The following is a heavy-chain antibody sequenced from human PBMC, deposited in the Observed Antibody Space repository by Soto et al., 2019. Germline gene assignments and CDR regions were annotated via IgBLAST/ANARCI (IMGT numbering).Heavy chain of an antibody. D-gene: IGHD3-10*01. J-gene: IGHJ4*02. CDR2: VFYSGAT. CDR1: GGPIKTGDYY. Sequence: SETLSLTCNVSGGPIKTGDYYWNWIRQPPGKGLEWIGYVFYSGATNYSPSLKSRAAISMDTSKNQFSLSLTSATAADTAVYYCARAGFSYGHLLFWGQGIRVTVS. CDR3: ARAGFSYGHLLF. V-gene: IGHV4-30-4*01.